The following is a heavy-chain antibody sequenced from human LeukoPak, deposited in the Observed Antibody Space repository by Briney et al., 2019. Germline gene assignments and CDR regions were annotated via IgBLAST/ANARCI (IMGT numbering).Heavy chain of an antibody. Sequence: GGSLRFSVGASGFTFSSYWMSWGRKGPGKGLGGGGFILYDGSNKYYAGYVKGRFTITRDNSKNTLYLQMNSLRAEDTAVYYCAKGGNYDILTGYLRYFDYWGQGTLVTVSS. CDR3: AKGGNYDILTGYLRYFDY. J-gene: IGHJ4*02. V-gene: IGHV3-30*02. D-gene: IGHD3-9*01. CDR1: GFTFSSYW. CDR2: ILYDGSNK.